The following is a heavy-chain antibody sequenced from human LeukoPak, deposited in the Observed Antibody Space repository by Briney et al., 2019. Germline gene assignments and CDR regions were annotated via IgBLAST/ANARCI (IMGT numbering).Heavy chain of an antibody. CDR3: AKTAIMYSSGWYYFDY. D-gene: IGHD6-19*01. V-gene: IGHV3-23*01. CDR2: INGAGDHT. CDR1: GYAFSSHG. J-gene: IGHJ4*02. Sequence: GGSLRLSCAASGYAFSSHGLTWVRQAPGKGLEWVATINGAGDHTVYAETVKGRFTISRDNSKNTLYLQMNSLRAEDTAVYYCAKTAIMYSSGWYYFDYWGQGTLVTVSS.